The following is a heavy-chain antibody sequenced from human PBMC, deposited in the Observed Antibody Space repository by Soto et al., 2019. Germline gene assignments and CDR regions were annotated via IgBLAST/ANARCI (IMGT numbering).Heavy chain of an antibody. J-gene: IGHJ3*02. CDR3: ARYYDSSGYLSAFDI. D-gene: IGHD3-22*01. V-gene: IGHV1-2*04. CDR2: INPNSGGT. CDR1: GYTFTGYY. Sequence: ASVKVSCKASGYTFTGYYMHWVRQAPGQGLEWMGWINPNSGGTNYAQKFQGWVTMTRDTSISTAYMELSRLRSDDTAVYYCARYYDSSGYLSAFDIWGQGTMVTVSS.